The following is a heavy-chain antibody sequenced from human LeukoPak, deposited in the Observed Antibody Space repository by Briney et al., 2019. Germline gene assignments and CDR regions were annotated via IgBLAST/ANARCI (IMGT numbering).Heavy chain of an antibody. CDR1: GFTFSSYS. J-gene: IGHJ5*02. Sequence: GGSLRLSCAASGFTFSSYSMNWVRQAPGKGLEWVSYISSSSSTIYYADSVKGRFTISRDNAKNSLYLQMNSLRAEDTAVYYCARSAAAGNHWFDPWGQGTLVTVSS. D-gene: IGHD6-13*01. CDR2: ISSSSSTI. CDR3: ARSAAAGNHWFDP. V-gene: IGHV3-48*01.